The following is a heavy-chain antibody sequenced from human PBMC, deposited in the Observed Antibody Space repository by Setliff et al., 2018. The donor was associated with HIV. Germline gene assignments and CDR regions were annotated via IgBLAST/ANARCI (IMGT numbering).Heavy chain of an antibody. J-gene: IGHJ4*02. V-gene: IGHV4-34*01. CDR1: GGPSTDHY. Sequence: SETLSLTCAVYGGPSTDHYWGWIRQPPGKGLEWIATIPHNGGTYYNPDPSLTGRVTISVDTSKNQFSLKLAFVTAADTAVYYCARYSTLTTNFDYWGQGTLVTVSS. CDR2: IPHNGGT. D-gene: IGHD4-17*01. CDR3: ARYSTLTTNFDY.